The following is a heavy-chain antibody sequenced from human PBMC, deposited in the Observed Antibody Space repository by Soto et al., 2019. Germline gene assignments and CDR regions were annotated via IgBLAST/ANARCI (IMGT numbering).Heavy chain of an antibody. D-gene: IGHD4-17*01. Sequence: QVQLVQSGAEVKKPGASVKVSCKASGYTFTSYGLSWVRQAPGQGLEWMGWISAYNGNTNYAQKLQGRVTMTTDTSTSTAYMELRSLRSDDTAVYYCARDQVYYGDYPPPGKYYYYGMDVWGQGTTVTVSS. CDR3: ARDQVYYGDYPPPGKYYYYGMDV. J-gene: IGHJ6*02. CDR1: GYTFTSYG. CDR2: ISAYNGNT. V-gene: IGHV1-18*01.